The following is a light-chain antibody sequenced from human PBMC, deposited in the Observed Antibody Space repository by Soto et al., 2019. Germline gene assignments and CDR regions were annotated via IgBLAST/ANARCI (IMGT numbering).Light chain of an antibody. CDR2: DVT. Sequence: QSALTQPASVSGSPGQSITISCTGTSSDIGHYDYVSWYQQHPGKAPKLMIYDVTDRPSGVSNRFSGSESDTTASLIISGLQPEDEADYYCSSYAGSSARVVFGGGTKLTVL. CDR1: SSDIGHYDY. CDR3: SSYAGSSARVV. J-gene: IGLJ2*01. V-gene: IGLV2-14*01.